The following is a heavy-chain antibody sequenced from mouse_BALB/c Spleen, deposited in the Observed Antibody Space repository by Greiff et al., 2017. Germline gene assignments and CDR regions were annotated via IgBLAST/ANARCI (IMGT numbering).Heavy chain of an antibody. CDR3: ARGGYGNYWDY. CDR2: ISSGGSYT. Sequence: EVKLMESGGGLVKPGGSLKLSCAASGFTFSSYAMSWVRQSPEKRLEWVAEISSGGSYTYYPDTVTGRFTISRDNAKNTLYLEMSSLRSEDTAMYYCARGGYGNYWDYWGQGTTLTVSS. CDR1: GFTFSSYA. D-gene: IGHD2-10*02. J-gene: IGHJ2*01. V-gene: IGHV5-9-4*01.